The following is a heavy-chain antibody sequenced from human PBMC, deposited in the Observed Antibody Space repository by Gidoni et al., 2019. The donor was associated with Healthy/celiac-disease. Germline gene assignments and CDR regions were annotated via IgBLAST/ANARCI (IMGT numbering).Heavy chain of an antibody. CDR3: TRGHDSSGYPYPNAFDI. D-gene: IGHD3-22*01. Sequence: EVQLVESGGGLVQPGRSLRLSCTASGFTFGDYASGWVRQAPGNGLEWVGFIRSKAYGGTTEYAASVKGRFTISRDDSKSIAYLQMNSLKTEDTAVYYCTRGHDSSGYPYPNAFDIWGQGTMVTVSS. J-gene: IGHJ3*02. CDR1: GFTFGDYA. CDR2: IRSKAYGGTT. V-gene: IGHV3-49*04.